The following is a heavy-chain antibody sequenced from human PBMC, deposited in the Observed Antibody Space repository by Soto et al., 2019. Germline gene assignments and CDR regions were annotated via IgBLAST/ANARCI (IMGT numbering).Heavy chain of an antibody. J-gene: IGHJ4*02. CDR1: GFTFGSYA. CDR3: AKTGSSGYYYYYFDY. Sequence: GGSLRLSXAASGFTFGSYAMSWVSQAPGKGLEWVSAISGSGGSTYYADSVKGRFTISRDNSKNTLYLQMNSLRAEDTAVYHCAKTGSSGYYYYYFDYWGQGTLVTVSS. D-gene: IGHD3-22*01. CDR2: ISGSGGST. V-gene: IGHV3-23*01.